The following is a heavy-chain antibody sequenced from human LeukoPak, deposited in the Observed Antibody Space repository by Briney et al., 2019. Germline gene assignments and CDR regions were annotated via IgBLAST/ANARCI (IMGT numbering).Heavy chain of an antibody. J-gene: IGHJ4*02. CDR3: ARVSGRSGSFEY. V-gene: IGHV1-2*02. CDR2: MDPYGCGGE. CDR1: RCSFNGYY. Sequence: GASVKVFYKPSRCSFNGYYMHWVRQAPGQGLEWMGWMDPYGCGGENYAQMFPGRVTMTRNTFINTAYMELTSLRSDDTAVYYCARVSGRSGSFEYWGQGTLVTVSS. D-gene: IGHD3-3*01.